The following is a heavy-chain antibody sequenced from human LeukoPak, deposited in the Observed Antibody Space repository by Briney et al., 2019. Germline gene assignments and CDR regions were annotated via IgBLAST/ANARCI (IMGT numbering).Heavy chain of an antibody. Sequence: GGSLRLSCAASGFDFGAYEMNWVRQAPGTGLEWVAYFAGSDTTKYYADSVRGRFTLSRDNAKKSLYLQMNSLRAEDTALYYCTTLGYHLDSWGQGTLVTVSS. V-gene: IGHV3-48*03. CDR2: FAGSDTTK. CDR3: TTLGYHLDS. J-gene: IGHJ4*02. CDR1: GFDFGAYE. D-gene: IGHD3-22*01.